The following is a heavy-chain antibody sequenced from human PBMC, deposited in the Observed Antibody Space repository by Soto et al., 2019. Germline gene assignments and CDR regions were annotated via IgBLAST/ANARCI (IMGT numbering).Heavy chain of an antibody. CDR1: GYTFTSYY. CDR2: INPSGGST. CDR3: ARLRKELGFDP. V-gene: IGHV1-46*03. D-gene: IGHD3-10*01. Sequence: ASVKVSCKASGYTFTSYYMHWVRQAPGQGLEWMGIINPSGGSTSYAQKFQGRATMTRDTSTSTVYMELSSLRSEDTAVYYCARLRKELGFDPWGQGTLVTVSS. J-gene: IGHJ5*02.